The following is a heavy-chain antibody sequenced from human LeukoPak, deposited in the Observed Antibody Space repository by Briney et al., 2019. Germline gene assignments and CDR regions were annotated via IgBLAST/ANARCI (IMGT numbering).Heavy chain of an antibody. CDR3: ARDRYDSVYNWFDP. D-gene: IGHD3-22*01. CDR1: DGSISSYY. CDR2: IYSSGST. V-gene: IGHV4-4*07. Sequence: SETLSLTCTVSDGSISSYYWSWIRQPAGKGLEWIGRIYSSGSTNYNPSLKSRVTMSVDTSKNQFSLKLSSVTAADTAVYYCARDRYDSVYNWFDPWGQGTLVAVSS. J-gene: IGHJ5*02.